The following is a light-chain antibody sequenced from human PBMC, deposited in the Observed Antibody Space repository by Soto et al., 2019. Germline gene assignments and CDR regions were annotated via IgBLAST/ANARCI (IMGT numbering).Light chain of an antibody. CDR3: SSYPSSSTYVV. J-gene: IGLJ2*01. Sequence: QSALTQPASVSGSPGQSITISCTGTSSDVGGYNYVSWYQQHPGKAPKLMIYDVSNRPSGVSNRFSGSKSGNTASLTISGLQAEDEADYYCSSYPSSSTYVVFGGGTKLTVI. CDR2: DVS. CDR1: SSDVGGYNY. V-gene: IGLV2-14*01.